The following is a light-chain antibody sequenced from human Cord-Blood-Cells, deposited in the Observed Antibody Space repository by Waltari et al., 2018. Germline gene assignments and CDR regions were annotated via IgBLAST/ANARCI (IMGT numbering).Light chain of an antibody. CDR1: QSISSY. J-gene: IGKJ2*01. CDR2: AAS. V-gene: IGKV1-39*01. Sequence: DIQMTQSPSSLSASVGDRVTITCRARQSISSYLTWYQQKPWKAPKLLIYAASSFQSGVPSRFSGSGAGTDFTLTISSLQPEDFATYYCQQSYSTPYTFGHGTKLEIK. CDR3: QQSYSTPYT.